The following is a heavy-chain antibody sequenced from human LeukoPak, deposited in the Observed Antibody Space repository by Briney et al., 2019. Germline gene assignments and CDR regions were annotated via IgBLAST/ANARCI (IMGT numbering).Heavy chain of an antibody. CDR3: ARHTIVVVPAAITLWDY. J-gene: IGHJ4*02. D-gene: IGHD2-2*01. Sequence: PSETLSLTFAVYGGSFSGYYWSWIRQPPGKGLEWIGEINHSGSTNYNPSLKGRVTISVDTSKNQFSLKLSSVTAADTAVYYCARHTIVVVPAAITLWDYWGQGTLVTVSS. V-gene: IGHV4-34*01. CDR1: GGSFSGYY. CDR2: INHSGST.